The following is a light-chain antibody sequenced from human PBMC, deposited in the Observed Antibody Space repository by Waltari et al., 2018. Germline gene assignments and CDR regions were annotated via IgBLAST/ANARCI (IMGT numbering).Light chain of an antibody. Sequence: QSALTQPASVSGSPGQSITISCTGSSSDVGAYDYVSWYQPHPGQAPKLMIYGVSTRPSGFSNRFSGSKSGHTASLTISGVQAEDEADYYCSSYTGSSTLVIFGGGTKLTVL. V-gene: IGLV2-14*01. CDR1: SSDVGAYDY. J-gene: IGLJ2*01. CDR2: GVS. CDR3: SSYTGSSTLVI.